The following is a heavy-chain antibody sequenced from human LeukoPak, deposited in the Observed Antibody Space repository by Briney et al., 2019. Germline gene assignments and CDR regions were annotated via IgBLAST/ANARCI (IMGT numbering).Heavy chain of an antibody. J-gene: IGHJ4*02. D-gene: IGHD4-17*01. CDR1: GYSFTSYW. V-gene: IGHV5-10-1*01. CDR2: IDPSDSYT. Sequence: GESLKISCKGSGYSFTSYWISWVRQMPGKGLEWMGRIDPSDSYTNYSPSFQGHVTISADKSIGTAYLQWSSLKASDTAMYYCARQKATVTPSFDYWGQGTLVTVSS. CDR3: ARQKATVTPSFDY.